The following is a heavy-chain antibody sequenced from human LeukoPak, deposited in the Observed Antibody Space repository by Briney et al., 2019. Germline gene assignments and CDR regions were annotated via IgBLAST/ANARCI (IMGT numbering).Heavy chain of an antibody. CDR3: ARGECSSNSCYYYYYYHMDV. D-gene: IGHD2-2*01. CDR2: IYYSGST. V-gene: IGHV4-59*01. J-gene: IGHJ6*03. Sequence: KPSETLSLTCTVSGGSISSYYWSWIRQPPGKGLEWIGYIYYSGSTNYNPSLKSRVTISVDTSKNQFSLKLSSVTAADTAVYYCARGECSSNSCYYYYYYHMDVWGKGTTVTVSS. CDR1: GGSISSYY.